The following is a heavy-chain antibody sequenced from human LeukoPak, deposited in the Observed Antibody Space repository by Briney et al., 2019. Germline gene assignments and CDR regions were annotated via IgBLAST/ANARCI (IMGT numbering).Heavy chain of an antibody. V-gene: IGHV3-7*04. J-gene: IGHJ4*02. CDR3: ARPFGSGTYYQFDL. CDR1: GFAISSYW. D-gene: IGHD3-10*01. CDR2: IKGDGSDK. Sequence: GESLRLSCVASGFAISSYWMSWVRQAPGKGPEWVANIKGDGSDKYYLDSLKGRFTVSRDNAKNSLYLQVNSLRGNDTAIYYCARPFGSGTYYQFDLWGQGTLVTVSS.